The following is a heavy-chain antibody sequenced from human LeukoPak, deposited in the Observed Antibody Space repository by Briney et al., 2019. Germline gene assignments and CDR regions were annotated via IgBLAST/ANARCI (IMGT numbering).Heavy chain of an antibody. CDR1: GGSFSGHY. CDR2: SNDSGSS. D-gene: IGHD6-19*01. J-gene: IGHJ6*03. Sequence: SETLSLTCGVYGGSFSGHYWSWIRQPPGKGLEWIGESNDSGSSNYNPSLKSRVTISVDTSKNQFSLKLSSVAAADTAAYYCARGRRQWLEPPSDYYFYMDVWGKGTTVTVSS. CDR3: ARGRRQWLEPPSDYYFYMDV. V-gene: IGHV4-34*01.